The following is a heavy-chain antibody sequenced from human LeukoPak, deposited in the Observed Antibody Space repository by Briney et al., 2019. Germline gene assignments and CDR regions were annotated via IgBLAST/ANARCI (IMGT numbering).Heavy chain of an antibody. Sequence: PGGSLRLSCTASGFTFKNYGMHWVRQAPGKGLMWVSRISPDGSTTLYADSVKGRFTISRDNAKNTLYLQMNSLGAEDTAVYYCGNLDTPMGYWGQGTLVTVSS. D-gene: IGHD5-18*01. V-gene: IGHV3-74*03. CDR3: GNLDTPMGY. J-gene: IGHJ4*02. CDR1: GFTFKNYG. CDR2: ISPDGSTT.